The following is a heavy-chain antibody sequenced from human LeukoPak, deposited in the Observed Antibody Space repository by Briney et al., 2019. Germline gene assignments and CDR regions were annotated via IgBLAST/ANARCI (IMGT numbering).Heavy chain of an antibody. D-gene: IGHD3-3*01. CDR1: GGSMSNYY. CDR3: ARSSVSRGRLSYYDFWSGYHNYYMDV. CDR2: IYYSGST. V-gene: IGHV4-59*08. Sequence: SETLPLTCSVSGGSMSNYYWSWIRQPPGKRLEWIGYIYYSGSTNYNPSLKSRVTISVDTSKNQFSLKLSSVTAADTAVYYCARSSVSRGRLSYYDFWSGYHNYYMDVWGKGTTVTVSS. J-gene: IGHJ6*03.